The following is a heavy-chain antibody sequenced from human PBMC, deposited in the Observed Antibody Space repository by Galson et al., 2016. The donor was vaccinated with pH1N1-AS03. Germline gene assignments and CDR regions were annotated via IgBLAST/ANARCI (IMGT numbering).Heavy chain of an antibody. D-gene: IGHD6-19*01. CDR1: GFAFSDYT. Sequence: SLRLSCAASGFAFSDYTMHWVRQAPGKGLEWVAVTSYNGRNKYYTDSVQGRFSISRDNSKNTLHLQMISLRDEDTAVYFCARSPSSAWHNFDYWGQSALVVVST. J-gene: IGHJ4*02. V-gene: IGHV3-30-3*02. CDR2: TSYNGRNK. CDR3: ARSPSSAWHNFDY.